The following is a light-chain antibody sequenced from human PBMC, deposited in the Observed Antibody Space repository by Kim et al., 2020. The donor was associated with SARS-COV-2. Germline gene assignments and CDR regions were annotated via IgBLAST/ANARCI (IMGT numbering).Light chain of an antibody. CDR3: GTWDSSLSVWL. V-gene: IGLV1-51*01. CDR2: DNN. CDR1: SSNIGTNY. Sequence: GQKGTISFSGSSSNIGTNYVSWYQQLPVTVPKVLIYDNNKRPSGIPDRFSGSKSGTSGTLDITGLQTGDEADYYCGTWDSSLSVWLFGGGTKVTVL. J-gene: IGLJ3*02.